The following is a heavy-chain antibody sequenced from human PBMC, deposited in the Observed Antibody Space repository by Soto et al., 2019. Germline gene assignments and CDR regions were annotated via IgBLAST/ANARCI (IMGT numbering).Heavy chain of an antibody. CDR3: ARDERRLAAAGKGSFDY. D-gene: IGHD6-13*01. Sequence: QVQLVQSGAEVTKPGSSVKVSCKASGGTFSSYAISWVRQAPGQGLEWMGGIIPIFGTANYAQKFQGRVTITADESTSTAYMELSSLRSEDTAVYYCARDERRLAAAGKGSFDYWGQGTLVTVSS. J-gene: IGHJ4*02. CDR2: IIPIFGTA. CDR1: GGTFSSYA. V-gene: IGHV1-69*01.